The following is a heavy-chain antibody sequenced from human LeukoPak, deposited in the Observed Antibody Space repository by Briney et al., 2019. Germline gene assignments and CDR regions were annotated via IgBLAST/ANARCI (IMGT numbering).Heavy chain of an antibody. CDR1: GFTFSTYA. Sequence: PRGSLRLSCAASGFTFSTYAMSWVRQAPGKGLEWVSAISDSGISTYYADSVKGRFTISRDNSKNTLYLQMNSLRTEDTAVYYCVRDGSSWGNFDYWGQGTLVSVSS. V-gene: IGHV3-23*01. J-gene: IGHJ4*02. D-gene: IGHD7-27*01. CDR2: ISDSGIST. CDR3: VRDGSSWGNFDY.